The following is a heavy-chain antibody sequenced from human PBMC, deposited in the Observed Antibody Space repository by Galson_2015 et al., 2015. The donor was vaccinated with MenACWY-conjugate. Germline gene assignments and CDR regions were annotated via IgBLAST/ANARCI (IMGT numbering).Heavy chain of an antibody. Sequence: SETLSLTCSVSGASIKDTNYFWGWIRQPPGKGLEWIGSLYYSGSTSDNPSLKGRVTISVNTSKNQCSLKLTSVSAADTAVYFCARGPGGHSFSYRDYFDYWAREPWSPSPQ. CDR1: GASIKDTNYF. CDR2: LYYSGST. V-gene: IGHV4-39*07. D-gene: IGHD5-18*01. J-gene: IGHJ4*02. CDR3: ARGPGGHSFSYRDYFDY.